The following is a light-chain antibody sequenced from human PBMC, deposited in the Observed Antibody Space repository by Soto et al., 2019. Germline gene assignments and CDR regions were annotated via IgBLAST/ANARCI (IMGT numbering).Light chain of an antibody. Sequence: EIVLTQSPGTLSLSPGERATLACRASQSVTNNYLAWYQQKPGQAPWLLIYGASNRATGIPDRFSGSGSGTDFTLTISRLAPEDFAVYYCQHYGSSPPFTFGPGTTVDIK. CDR1: QSVTNNY. CDR2: GAS. CDR3: QHYGSSPPFT. V-gene: IGKV3-20*01. J-gene: IGKJ3*01.